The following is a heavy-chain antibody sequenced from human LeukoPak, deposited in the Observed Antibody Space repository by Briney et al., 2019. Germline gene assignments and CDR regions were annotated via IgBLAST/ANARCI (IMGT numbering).Heavy chain of an antibody. CDR1: GVSVSSGSYY. D-gene: IGHD5-18*01. V-gene: IGHV4-61*01. CDR3: ARDVVDTAMVMGLDY. J-gene: IGHJ4*02. Sequence: SETLSLTCTVSGVSVSSGSYYWSWIRQPPGKGLEWIGYIYYSGSTDYNPSLKSRVTISVDTSKNQFSLKLSSVTAADTAVYYCARDVVDTAMVMGLDYWGQGTLVTVSS. CDR2: IYYSGST.